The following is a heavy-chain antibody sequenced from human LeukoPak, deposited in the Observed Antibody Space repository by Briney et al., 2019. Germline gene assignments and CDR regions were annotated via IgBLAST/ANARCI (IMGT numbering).Heavy chain of an antibody. D-gene: IGHD2-8*01. CDR3: ARDPGQWDFDY. CDR2: INPSGGST. V-gene: IGHV1-46*01. Sequence: GASAKVSCKASGYTFTSYYMHWVRQAPGQGLEWMGIINPSGGSTSYAQKFQGRVTMTRDTSTSTVYMELSSLRSEDTAVYYCARDPGQWDFDYWGQGTLVTVSS. J-gene: IGHJ4*02. CDR1: GYTFTSYY.